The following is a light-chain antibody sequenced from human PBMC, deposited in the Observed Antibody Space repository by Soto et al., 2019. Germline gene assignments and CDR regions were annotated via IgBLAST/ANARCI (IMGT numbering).Light chain of an antibody. CDR3: HQYNNFCP. V-gene: IGKV3-15*01. CDR2: GAS. CDR1: QIIANN. J-gene: IGKJ1*01. Sequence: VKRMESRGTRSMDKGERATLSCRASQIIANNLAWYQQKPGQAPRLLIYGASTRAPGIPARFSGSGSGPEFTLTISSLQSEDFRLYYCHQYNNFCPFGQGT.